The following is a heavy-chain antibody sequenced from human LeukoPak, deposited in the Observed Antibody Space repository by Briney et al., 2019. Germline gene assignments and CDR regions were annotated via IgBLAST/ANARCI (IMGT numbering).Heavy chain of an antibody. J-gene: IGHJ3*02. V-gene: IGHV3-7*01. CDR2: IKQDGSEK. CDR3: ARSYYDSSRFRASDI. D-gene: IGHD3-22*01. CDR1: GFTFSSYE. Sequence: GGSLRLSCAASGFTFSSYEMTWVRQAPGKGLEWVANIKQDGSEKYYVDSVRGRFTISRDNAKNSLYLQMNTLRAEDTAVYYCARSYYDSSRFRASDIWGQGTMVSVSS.